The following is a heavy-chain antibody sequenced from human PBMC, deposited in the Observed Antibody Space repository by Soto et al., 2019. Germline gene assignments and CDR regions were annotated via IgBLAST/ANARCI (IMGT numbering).Heavy chain of an antibody. CDR3: ARDGHLQLSYYNEFDY. CDR1: GFTFSDYY. J-gene: IGHJ4*02. CDR2: ISSSGSTI. V-gene: IGHV3-11*01. D-gene: IGHD3-10*01. Sequence: PGGSLRLSCAASGFTFSDYYMSWIRQAPGKGLEWVSYISSSGSTIYYADSVKGRFTISRDNAKNSLYLQMNSLRAEDTAVYYCARDGHLQLSYYNEFDYWGQGTLVTVSS.